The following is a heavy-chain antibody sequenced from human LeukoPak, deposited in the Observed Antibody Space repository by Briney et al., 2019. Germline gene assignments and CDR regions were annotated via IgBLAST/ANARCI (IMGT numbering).Heavy chain of an antibody. V-gene: IGHV4-34*01. CDR2: INYSGST. J-gene: IGHJ4*02. D-gene: IGHD2-8*01. Sequence: PSETLSLTCAVYGGSFSGYYWSWIRQPPGKGLEVIGEINYSGSTNYNPSLKSRVTISVDTSKNQFSLKLSSVTAADTAVYYCARGLFGVWGQGTLVTVSS. CDR3: ARGLFGV. CDR1: GGSFSGYY.